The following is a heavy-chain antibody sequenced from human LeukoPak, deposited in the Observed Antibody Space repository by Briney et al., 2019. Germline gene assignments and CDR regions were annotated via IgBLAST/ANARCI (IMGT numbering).Heavy chain of an antibody. CDR1: GGSISSYY. D-gene: IGHD3-22*01. Sequence: SETLSLTCTVPGGSISSYYWSWIRQPPGKGLEWIGYIYYSGSTNYNPSLKSRVTISVDTSKNQFSLKLSSVTAADTAVYYCARQYFEGRPRPDVVVVPYFDYWGQGTLVTVSS. V-gene: IGHV4-59*08. CDR3: ARQYFEGRPRPDVVVVPYFDY. CDR2: IYYSGST. J-gene: IGHJ4*02.